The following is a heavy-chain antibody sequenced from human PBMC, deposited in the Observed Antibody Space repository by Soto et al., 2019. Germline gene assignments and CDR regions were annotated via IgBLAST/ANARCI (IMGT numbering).Heavy chain of an antibody. Sequence: QVQLVESGGGVVQPGRSLRLSCAASGFTFSSYAMHWVRRAPGKGLEWMAVMSYDGSNKYYADSVKGRFTISRDNSKNTLYLQMNSQSPEDTALYYGARDGGAYWGQGTLVIVSS. V-gene: IGHV3-30-3*01. CDR1: GFTFSSYA. J-gene: IGHJ4*02. CDR2: MSYDGSNK. D-gene: IGHD3-16*01. CDR3: ARDGGAY.